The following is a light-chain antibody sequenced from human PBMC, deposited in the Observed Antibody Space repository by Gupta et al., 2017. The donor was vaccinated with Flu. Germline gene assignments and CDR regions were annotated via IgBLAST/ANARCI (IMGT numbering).Light chain of an antibody. CDR2: EVS. V-gene: IGLV2-14*01. J-gene: IGLJ2*01. CDR3: SSYTNTTTVVV. Sequence: SALTQPASVSGSPGQSIAISCTGTSSDVGAYDYVSCYQQHPGKAPTLMLFEVSRRPAGITDRFSGSKSGNTASLTISGHLAEDEAFYYCSSYTNTTTVVVFGGGTKLTVL. CDR1: SSDVGAYDY.